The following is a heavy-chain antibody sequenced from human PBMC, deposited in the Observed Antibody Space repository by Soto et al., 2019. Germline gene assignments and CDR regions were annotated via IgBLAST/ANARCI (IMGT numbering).Heavy chain of an antibody. D-gene: IGHD4-17*01. Sequence: QVQLVESGGGVVQPGRSLRLSCAASGFTFSSYGMHWVRQAPGKGLEWVAVIWYDGSNKYYADSVKGRFTISRDNSKNTLYLQMNSLRAEDMAVYYCARDPRGPKGTVTIGYWGQGTLVTVSS. CDR2: IWYDGSNK. V-gene: IGHV3-33*01. J-gene: IGHJ4*02. CDR3: ARDPRGPKGTVTIGY. CDR1: GFTFSSYG.